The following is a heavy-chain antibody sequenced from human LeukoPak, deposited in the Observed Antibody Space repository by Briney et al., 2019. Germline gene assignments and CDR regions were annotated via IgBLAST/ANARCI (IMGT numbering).Heavy chain of an antibody. CDR1: GGSFSGYY. J-gene: IGHJ6*02. CDR3: ARGYDSSGWHSPYYYYYGMDV. D-gene: IGHD6-19*01. V-gene: IGHV4-34*01. Sequence: SETLSLTCAVYGGSFSGYYWSWIRQPPGKGLEWIGEINHSGSTNYNPSPKSRVTISVDTSKNQFSLKLSSVTAADTAVYYCARGYDSSGWHSPYYYYYGMDVWGQGTTVTVSS. CDR2: INHSGST.